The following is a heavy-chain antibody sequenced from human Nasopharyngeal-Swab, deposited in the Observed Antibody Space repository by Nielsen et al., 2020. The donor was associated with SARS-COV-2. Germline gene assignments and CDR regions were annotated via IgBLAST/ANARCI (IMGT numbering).Heavy chain of an antibody. V-gene: IGHV2-5*02. CDR3: AHADSYSSSWYLSWYFDL. Sequence: SGPTLAKPTQTLTLTCTFSGFSLSTSGVGVGWIRQPPGKALEWLALIYWDDDKRYSPSLKSRLTITKDTSKNQVVLTMTNMDPVDTATYYCAHADSYSSSWYLSWYFDLWGRGTLVTVSS. CDR2: IYWDDDK. J-gene: IGHJ2*01. D-gene: IGHD6-13*01. CDR1: GFSLSTSGVG.